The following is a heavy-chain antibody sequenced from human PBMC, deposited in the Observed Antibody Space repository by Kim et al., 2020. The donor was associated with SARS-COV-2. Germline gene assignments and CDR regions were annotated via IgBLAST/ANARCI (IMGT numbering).Heavy chain of an antibody. D-gene: IGHD3-16*02. CDR3: ARDLRRSSIDYHFGMDV. V-gene: IGHV3-53*01. CDR1: GFSVADTY. CDR2: IYLVGST. J-gene: IGHJ6*02. Sequence: GGSLRLSCSASGFSVADTYINWVRQAPGGGLEWIAVIYLVGSTYFADSVKGRFTISRDKSTNTVYLERNSLRVEDTSVYYCARDLRRSSIDYHFGMDVWGPGTTVTVSS.